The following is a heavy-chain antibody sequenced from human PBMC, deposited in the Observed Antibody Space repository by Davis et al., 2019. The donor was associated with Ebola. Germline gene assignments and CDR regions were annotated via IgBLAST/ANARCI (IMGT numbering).Heavy chain of an antibody. J-gene: IGHJ4*02. CDR3: ARGLRFRGWPFDY. D-gene: IGHD6-19*01. CDR2: IYYSGST. CDR1: GGSFSGYY. V-gene: IGHV4-59*01. Sequence: SETLSLTCAVYGGSFSGYYWSWIRQPPGKGLEWIGYIYYSGSTNYNPSLKSRVTISVDTSKNQFSLKLSSVTAADTAVYYCARGLRFRGWPFDYWGQGTLVTVSS.